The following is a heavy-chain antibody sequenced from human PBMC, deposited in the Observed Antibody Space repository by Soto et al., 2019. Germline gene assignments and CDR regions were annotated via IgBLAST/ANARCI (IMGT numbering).Heavy chain of an antibody. Sequence: GGSLRLSCAASGFTVSSNYMSWVRQAPGKGLEWVSVIYSGGSTYYADSVKGRFTISRHNSKNTLYLQMNSLRAEDTAVYYCARAVSYYDFWSGYGPTHYYMDVWGKGTTVTVSS. CDR1: GFTVSSNY. CDR3: ARAVSYYDFWSGYGPTHYYMDV. D-gene: IGHD3-3*01. J-gene: IGHJ6*03. CDR2: IYSGGST. V-gene: IGHV3-53*04.